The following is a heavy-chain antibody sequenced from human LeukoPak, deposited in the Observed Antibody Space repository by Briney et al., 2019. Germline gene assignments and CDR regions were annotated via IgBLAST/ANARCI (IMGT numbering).Heavy chain of an antibody. CDR2: IKPNSGGT. V-gene: IGHV1-2*02. Sequence: ASVKVSCKASGYSFADYYMHWVRQAPGQGLEWMGWIKPNSGGTRSAQKFQGRVTMTRDTSISTAYMELSRLRSDDTAVYYCARVKDGSSPTHPPGYWGQGTLVTVSS. J-gene: IGHJ4*02. CDR1: GYSFADYY. D-gene: IGHD6-13*01. CDR3: ARVKDGSSPTHPPGY.